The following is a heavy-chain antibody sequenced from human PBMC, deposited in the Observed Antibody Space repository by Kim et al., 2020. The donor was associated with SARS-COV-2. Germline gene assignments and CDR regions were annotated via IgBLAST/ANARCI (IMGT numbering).Heavy chain of an antibody. CDR2: SNRSSTI. V-gene: IGHV3-48*01. D-gene: IGHD3-16*01. J-gene: IGHJ4*01. Sequence: SNRSSTIYYADAVQGRCFISRDNAKNSLDLEMNSLGAEDTAIYFCAGGLDYWGQGTPVTVSS. CDR3: AGGLDY.